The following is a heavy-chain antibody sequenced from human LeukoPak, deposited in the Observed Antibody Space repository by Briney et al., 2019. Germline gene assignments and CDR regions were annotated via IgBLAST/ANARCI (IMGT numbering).Heavy chain of an antibody. CDR2: IYYSGST. CDR3: ARHRGGTLWAVGSWWDY. J-gene: IGHJ4*02. D-gene: IGHD6-13*01. V-gene: IGHV4-31*03. Sequence: PSQTLSLTCTVSGGSISSGGYYWSWIRQHPGKGLEWIGYIYYSGSTNYNPSLKSRVTISVDTSKNQFSLKLSSVTAADTAVYYCARHRGGTLWAVGSWWDYWGQGTLVTVSS. CDR1: GGSISSGGYY.